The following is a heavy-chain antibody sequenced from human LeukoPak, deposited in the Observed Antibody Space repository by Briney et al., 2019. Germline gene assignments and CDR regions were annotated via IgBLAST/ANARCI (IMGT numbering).Heavy chain of an antibody. CDR2: ISGSGGST. Sequence: GGSLRLSCAASGFTFSSYAMSWVRQAPGKGLEWVSAISGSGGSTYYADSVKGRFTISRDNSKNTLYLQMNSLRAEDTAVYYCAKDLGNTLRHGSSWVIDYWGQGTLVTVSS. CDR1: GFTFSSYA. CDR3: AKDLGNTLRHGSSWVIDY. D-gene: IGHD6-13*01. V-gene: IGHV3-23*01. J-gene: IGHJ4*02.